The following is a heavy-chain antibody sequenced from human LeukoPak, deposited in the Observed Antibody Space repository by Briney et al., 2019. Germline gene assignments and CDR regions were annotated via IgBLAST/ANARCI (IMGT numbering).Heavy chain of an antibody. D-gene: IGHD2-15*01. Sequence: SETLSLTCAVYGGSFSGYYWSWIRQPPGKGLEWIGEINHSGSTYYNPSLKSRVTISVDTSKNQFSLKLSSVTAADTAVYYCARDGGYCSGGSCYWGQGTLVTVSS. CDR1: GGSFSGYY. CDR2: INHSGST. J-gene: IGHJ4*02. CDR3: ARDGGYCSGGSCY. V-gene: IGHV4-34*09.